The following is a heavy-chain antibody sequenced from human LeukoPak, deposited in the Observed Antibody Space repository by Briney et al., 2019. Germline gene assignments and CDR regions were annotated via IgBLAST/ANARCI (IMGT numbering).Heavy chain of an antibody. CDR1: GFTVRNNY. CDR3: ARLSPKAALPHFDY. V-gene: IGHV3-66*04. Sequence: GGSLRLSCAASGFTVRNNYMAWVRQAPGEGLQWVSVIYSSHSTYYADSVKGRFSISRDNSETTLNLQMNSLRAEDTAVYYCARLSPKAALPHFDYWGQGTLVTVSS. CDR2: IYSSHST. J-gene: IGHJ4*02. D-gene: IGHD6-6*01.